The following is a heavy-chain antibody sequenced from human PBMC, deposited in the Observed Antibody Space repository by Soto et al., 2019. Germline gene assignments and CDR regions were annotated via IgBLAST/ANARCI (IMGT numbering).Heavy chain of an antibody. D-gene: IGHD2-21*02. V-gene: IGHV5-10-1*01. CDR3: ARHVGDGGNSGY. CDR1: GYSFTSYW. Sequence: GESMKISCQGSGYSFTSYWISWVRQMPGKGLEWMGRINPSDSYTNYSPSFQGHVTISADKSISTAYLQWSSLKASDTAMYFCARHVGDGGNSGYCGQGTMVTFSS. J-gene: IGHJ4*02. CDR2: INPSDSYT.